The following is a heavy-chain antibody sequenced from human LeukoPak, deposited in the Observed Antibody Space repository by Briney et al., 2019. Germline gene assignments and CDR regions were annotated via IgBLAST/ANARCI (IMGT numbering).Heavy chain of an antibody. CDR2: ISYDGSNK. Sequence: PGRSLRLSCAASGFTFSSYGMHWVRQAPGKGLEWVAVISYDGSNKYYADSVKGRFTISRDNSKNTPYLQMNSLRAEDTAVYYCAKDRREYSYGSFDYWGQGTLVTVSS. CDR3: AKDRREYSYGSFDY. D-gene: IGHD5-18*01. CDR1: GFTFSSYG. V-gene: IGHV3-30*18. J-gene: IGHJ4*02.